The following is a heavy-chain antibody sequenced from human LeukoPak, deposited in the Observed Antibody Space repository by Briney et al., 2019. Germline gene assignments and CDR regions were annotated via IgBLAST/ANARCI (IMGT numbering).Heavy chain of an antibody. V-gene: IGHV3-21*01. J-gene: IGHJ6*03. Sequence: PGGSLRLFCAASGFTFSSYSMNWVRQAPGKGLEWVSSISSSSSYIYYADSVKGRFTISRDNAKNSLYLQMNSLRAEDTAVYYCASRPVNTLRRFYYYMDVWGKGTTVTVSS. CDR3: ASRPVNTLRRFYYYMDV. CDR2: ISSSSSYI. CDR1: GFTFSSYS.